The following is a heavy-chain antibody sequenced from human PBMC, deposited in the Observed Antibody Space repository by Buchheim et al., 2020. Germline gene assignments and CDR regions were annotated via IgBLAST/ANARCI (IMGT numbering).Heavy chain of an antibody. V-gene: IGHV3-7*01. CDR2: IKQDGSEK. Sequence: EVQLVESGGGLVQPGGSLRLSCAASGFTFSSYWMSWVRQAPGKGLEWVANIKQDGSEKYYVDSVKGRFTISSDNAKNSLYLQMNSLRAEDTAVYYCARDDVVVVPAAISIYYYYGMDVWGQGTT. D-gene: IGHD2-2*01. J-gene: IGHJ6*02. CDR3: ARDDVVVVPAAISIYYYYGMDV. CDR1: GFTFSSYW.